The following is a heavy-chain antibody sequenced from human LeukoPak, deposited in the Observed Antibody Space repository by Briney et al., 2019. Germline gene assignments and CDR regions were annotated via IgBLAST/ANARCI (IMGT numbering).Heavy chain of an antibody. CDR2: ISGSGGST. CDR1: GFTFSSHW. CDR3: AKDADYYDSSGYLPDAFDI. Sequence: GGSLRLSCAASGFTFSSHWMHWVRQAPGKGLEWVSAISGSGGSTYYADSVKGRFTISRDNSKNTLYLQMNSLRAEDTAVYYCAKDADYYDSSGYLPDAFDIWGQGTMVTVSS. D-gene: IGHD3-22*01. V-gene: IGHV3-23*01. J-gene: IGHJ3*02.